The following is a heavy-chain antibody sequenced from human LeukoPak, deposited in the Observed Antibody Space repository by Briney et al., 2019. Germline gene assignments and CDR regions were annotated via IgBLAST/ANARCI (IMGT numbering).Heavy chain of an antibody. J-gene: IGHJ5*01. V-gene: IGHV3-53*01. D-gene: IGHD3-16*01. CDR1: GFTVSTHF. CDR3: ARSTVGWFDS. CDR2: IYSDGST. Sequence: GGSLRLSCAASGFTVSTHFMSWNRQAPGPGLEWVSVIYSDGSTYYADSVKGRFTISRDNSKNTLHLQMDSLRAEDTAVYYCARSTVGWFDSWGQGTLVTVSS.